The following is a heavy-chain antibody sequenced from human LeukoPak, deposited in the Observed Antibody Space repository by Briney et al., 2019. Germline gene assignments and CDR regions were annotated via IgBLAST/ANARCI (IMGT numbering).Heavy chain of an antibody. V-gene: IGHV4-34*01. D-gene: IGHD2-2*01. CDR3: AGYQLLSSYYYMDV. CDR1: GGSFSGYY. J-gene: IGHJ6*03. Sequence: SETLSLTCAVYGGSFSGYYWSWIRQPPGKGLEWIGEINHSGSTNYNPSLKSRVTISVDTSKNQFSLKLSSVTAADTAVYYCAGYQLLSSYYYMDVWGKGTTVTVSS. CDR2: INHSGST.